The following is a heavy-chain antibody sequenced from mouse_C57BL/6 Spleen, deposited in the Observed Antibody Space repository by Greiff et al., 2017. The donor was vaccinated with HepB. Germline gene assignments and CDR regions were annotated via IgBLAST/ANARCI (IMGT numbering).Heavy chain of an antibody. CDR2: IYPGGGYT. J-gene: IGHJ2*01. Sequence: VQLQQSGAELVRPGTSVKMSCKASGYTFTNYWIGWAKQRPGHGLEWIGDIYPGGGYTNYNEKFKGKATLTADKSSSTAYMQCSSLTAEDSAIYYCARRAYGNPFDYWGQGTTLTVSS. D-gene: IGHD2-1*01. CDR1: GYTFTNYW. V-gene: IGHV1-63*01. CDR3: ARRAYGNPFDY.